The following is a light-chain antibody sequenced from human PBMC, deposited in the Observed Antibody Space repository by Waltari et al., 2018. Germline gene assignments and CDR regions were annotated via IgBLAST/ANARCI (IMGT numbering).Light chain of an antibody. Sequence: DIRMTQSPPSMSASVGDRVTITCRASQSVEGYLNWYQQRPGSAPTLMIYSASSLQRGVSSRFSGSGFGTEFSLTISGLQPEDFATYFCQQSSTIPNTFGQGTKLEI. CDR3: QQSSTIPNT. V-gene: IGKV1-39*01. CDR1: QSVEGY. J-gene: IGKJ2*01. CDR2: SAS.